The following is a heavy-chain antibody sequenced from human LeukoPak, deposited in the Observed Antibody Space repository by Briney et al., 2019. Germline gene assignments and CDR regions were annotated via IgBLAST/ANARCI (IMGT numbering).Heavy chain of an antibody. CDR2: ISSSSSYI. CDR3: ARESYYDFWSGYYPYYYYYMDV. J-gene: IGHJ6*03. V-gene: IGHV3-21*01. CDR1: GFTFSSYS. D-gene: IGHD3-3*01. Sequence: GGSLRLSCAASGFTFSSYSMNWVRQAPGKGLEWVSSISSSSSYIYYADSVKGRFTISRDNAKNSLYLQMNSLRAEDTAVYYCARESYYDFWSGYYPYYYYYMDVWGKGTTVTVSS.